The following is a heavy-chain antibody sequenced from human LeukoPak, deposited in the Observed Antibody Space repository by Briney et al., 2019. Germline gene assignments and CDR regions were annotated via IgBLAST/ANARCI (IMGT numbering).Heavy chain of an antibody. Sequence: SETLSLTCTVSGDSISSGGHYWSWIRQHPGKGLEWIGYIYYSGSTYYNPSLMSRVTIALDTSKNQFSLRLSSVTAADTAVYYCAGVQRGYSYGDYFDYWGQGTQVTVSS. CDR1: GDSISSGGHY. CDR3: AGVQRGYSYGDYFDY. CDR2: IYYSGST. V-gene: IGHV4-31*03. J-gene: IGHJ4*02. D-gene: IGHD5-18*01.